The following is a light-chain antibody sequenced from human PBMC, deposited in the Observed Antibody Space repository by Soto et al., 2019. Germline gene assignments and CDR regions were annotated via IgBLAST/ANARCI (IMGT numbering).Light chain of an antibody. Sequence: DIQMTQSPSTLSASVGDRVTITCRARQSIDNWLAWYQQKPGKAPKLLIYADSTLETGVPSRFRGSGSGTEFTRTSQILQPDDFASYYCQQFSSYSTFGQGTKVELQ. J-gene: IGKJ1*01. CDR2: ADS. CDR1: QSIDNW. V-gene: IGKV1-5*01. CDR3: QQFSSYST.